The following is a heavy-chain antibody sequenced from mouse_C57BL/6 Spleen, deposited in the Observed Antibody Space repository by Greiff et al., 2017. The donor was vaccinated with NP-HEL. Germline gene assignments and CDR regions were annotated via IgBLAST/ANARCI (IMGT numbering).Heavy chain of an antibody. V-gene: IGHV5-4*01. D-gene: IGHD2-1*01. CDR1: GFTFSSYA. CDR3: ARDQGNWHSY. J-gene: IGHJ3*01. CDR2: ISDGGSYT. Sequence: EVKVEESGGGLVKPGGSLKLSCAASGFTFSSYAMSWVRQTPEKRLEWVATISDGGSYTYYPDNVKGRFTISRDNAKNNLYLQMSHLKSEDTAMYYCARDQGNWHSYWGQGTLVTVSA.